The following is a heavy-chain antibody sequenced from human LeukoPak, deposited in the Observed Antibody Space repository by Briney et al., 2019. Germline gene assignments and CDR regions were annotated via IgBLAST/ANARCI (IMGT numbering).Heavy chain of an antibody. J-gene: IGHJ4*02. V-gene: IGHV3-30*02. Sequence: GGSLRLSCAASGFTFSSYGMHWVRQAPGKGLEWVAFIRYDGSNKYYADSVKGRFTIPRDNSKNTLYLQMNSLRAEDTAVYYCAKTEIQLWLGSYFDYWGQGTLVTVSS. CDR2: IRYDGSNK. CDR3: AKTEIQLWLGSYFDY. CDR1: GFTFSSYG. D-gene: IGHD5-18*01.